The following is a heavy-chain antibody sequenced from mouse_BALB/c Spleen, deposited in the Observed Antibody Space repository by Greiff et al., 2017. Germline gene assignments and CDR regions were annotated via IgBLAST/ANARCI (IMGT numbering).Heavy chain of an antibody. D-gene: IGHD2-12*01. Sequence: EVKLVESGPGLVKPSQSLSLTCTVTGYSITSDYAWNWIRQFPGNKLEWMGYISYSGSTSYNPSLKSRISITRDTSKNQFFLQLNSVTTEDTATYYCARERYVRDFAYWGQGTLVTVSA. V-gene: IGHV3-2*02. CDR3: ARERYVRDFAY. J-gene: IGHJ3*01. CDR2: ISYSGST. CDR1: GYSITSDYA.